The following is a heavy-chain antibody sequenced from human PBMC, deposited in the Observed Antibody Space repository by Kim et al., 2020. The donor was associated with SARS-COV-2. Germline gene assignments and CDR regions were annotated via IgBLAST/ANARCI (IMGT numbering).Heavy chain of an antibody. CDR2: ISYDGSNK. V-gene: IGHV3-30-3*01. Sequence: GGSLRLSCAASGFTFSSYAMHWVRQAPGKGLEWVAVISYDGSNKYYADSVKGRFTFSRDNSKNTLYLQMNSLRAEDTAVYYCARSGSGSYFNWFDPWGQGTLVTVSS. CDR1: GFTFSSYA. CDR3: ARSGSGSYFNWFDP. D-gene: IGHD3-10*01. J-gene: IGHJ5*02.